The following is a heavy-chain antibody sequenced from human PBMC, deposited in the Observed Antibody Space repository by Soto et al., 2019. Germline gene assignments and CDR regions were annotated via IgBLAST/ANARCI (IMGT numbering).Heavy chain of an antibody. CDR1: GYPFTSHA. CDR3: ARDHGLLWFGELLLVYGMDV. CDR2: INAGNGNT. D-gene: IGHD3-10*01. J-gene: IGHJ6*02. V-gene: IGHV1-3*01. Sequence: ASVKVSCKASGYPFTSHAMHWVRQAPEQRLEWMGWINAGNGNTKYSQKFQGRVTITRDTSASTAYMELSSLRSEDTAVYYCARDHGLLWFGELLLVYGMDVWGQGTTVTVSS.